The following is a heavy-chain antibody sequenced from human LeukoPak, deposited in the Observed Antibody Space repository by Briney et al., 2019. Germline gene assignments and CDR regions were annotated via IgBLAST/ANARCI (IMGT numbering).Heavy chain of an antibody. V-gene: IGHV1-46*01. Sequence: ASVKVSCKASGYTFTNNYLHWVRQAPGQGLEWMGMIYPRDGSTGYAQNFQGRVTVTRDTSTTTVHMELRGLRSEDTAVNYCARDQEGFDYWGQGTVVTVSS. J-gene: IGHJ4*02. CDR3: ARDQEGFDY. CDR1: GYTFTNNY. CDR2: IYPRDGST.